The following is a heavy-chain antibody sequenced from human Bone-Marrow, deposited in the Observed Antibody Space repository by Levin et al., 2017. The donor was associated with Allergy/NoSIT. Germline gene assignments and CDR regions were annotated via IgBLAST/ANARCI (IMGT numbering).Heavy chain of an antibody. D-gene: IGHD3-22*01. V-gene: IGHV3-11*01. CDR2: ISSGGSTI. J-gene: IGHJ5*02. CDR1: GFTFSDYY. CDR3: ARDRGYYDSSGYYYVGRFDP. Sequence: GGSLRLSCAASGFTFSDYYMSWIRQAPGKGLECISYISSGGSTIYYADSVKGRFTISRDNAKNSLYLQMNSLRAEDTAVYYCARDRGYYDSSGYYYVGRFDPWGQGTLVTVSS.